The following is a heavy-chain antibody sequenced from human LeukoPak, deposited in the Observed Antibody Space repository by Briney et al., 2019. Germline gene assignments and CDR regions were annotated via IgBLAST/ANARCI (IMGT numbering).Heavy chain of an antibody. CDR1: GGSVGSSPYY. J-gene: IGHJ4*02. CDR2: VSYSGRP. D-gene: IGHD3-22*01. Sequence: PSETLSLTCTVSGGSVGSSPYYWAWVRQPPGRELDWIGSVSYSGRPSYTPSLESRVTISVDTSKNQFFLKFNSVTAADTAVYYCASYDSSGYYYFDYWGQGTLVTVSS. CDR3: ASYDSSGYYYFDY. V-gene: IGHV4-39*07.